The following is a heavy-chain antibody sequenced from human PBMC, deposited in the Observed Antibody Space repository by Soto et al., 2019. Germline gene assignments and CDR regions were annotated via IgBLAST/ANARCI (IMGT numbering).Heavy chain of an antibody. CDR1: GGSFSGYY. CDR2: INHSGST. V-gene: IGHV4-34*01. J-gene: IGHJ4*02. Sequence: QVQLQQWGAGLLKPSETLSLTCAVYGGSFSGYYWSWIRQPPGKGLEWIGEINHSGSTNYNPSLKSRVTISVDTSKNQFSLKLSSATAADTAVYYCARVSAGNCSSTSCYTYYFDYWGQGTLVTVSS. D-gene: IGHD2-2*02. CDR3: ARVSAGNCSSTSCYTYYFDY.